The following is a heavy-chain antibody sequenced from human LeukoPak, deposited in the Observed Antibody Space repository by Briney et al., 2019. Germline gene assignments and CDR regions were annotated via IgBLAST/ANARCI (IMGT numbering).Heavy chain of an antibody. Sequence: GGSLRLSCAASGFTFSGSAMHWVRQASGKGLEWLGRIRSKANSYATAYAASVKGRFTISRDDSKNTAYLQMNSLKTEDTAVYYCTRRAITMIGSQTFDYWGQGTLVTVSS. J-gene: IGHJ4*02. CDR1: GFTFSGSA. CDR2: IRSKANSYAT. V-gene: IGHV3-73*01. D-gene: IGHD3-22*01. CDR3: TRRAITMIGSQTFDY.